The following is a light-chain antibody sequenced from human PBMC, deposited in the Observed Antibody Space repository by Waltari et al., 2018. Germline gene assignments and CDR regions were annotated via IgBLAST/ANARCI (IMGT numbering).Light chain of an antibody. CDR3: SAWDSSLSDGL. CDR1: SSNIGSNY. CDR2: NNN. V-gene: IGLV1-47*02. Sequence: QSVLTQPPSASGAPGQSVTISCSGSSSNIGSNYVYWYQQLSGKAPKLLIYNNNQRPSGVPDRFSGSKSGTSASLAISGLQSKDEADYYCSAWDSSLSDGLFGGGTRLTVL. J-gene: IGLJ2*01.